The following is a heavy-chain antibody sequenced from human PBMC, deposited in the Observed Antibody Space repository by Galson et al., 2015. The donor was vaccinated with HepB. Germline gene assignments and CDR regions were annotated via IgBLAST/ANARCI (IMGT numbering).Heavy chain of an antibody. CDR1: GGSFSGYY. J-gene: IGHJ4*02. V-gene: IGHV4-34*01. CDR3: ARVPEIAAAGSGGGRTGLDY. D-gene: IGHD6-13*01. CDR2: INHSGST. Sequence: LSLTCAVYGGSFSGYYWRWIRQPPGKGLEWIGEINHSGSTNYNPSLKSRVTISVDTSKNQFSLKLSSVTAADTAVYYYARVPEIAAAGSGGGRTGLDYWGQGTLVTVSS.